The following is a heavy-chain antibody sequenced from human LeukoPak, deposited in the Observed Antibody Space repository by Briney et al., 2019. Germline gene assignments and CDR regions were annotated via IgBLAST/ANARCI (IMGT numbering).Heavy chain of an antibody. CDR3: ARVAFLYYDFWSGYSPRIYYFDY. Sequence: SETLSLTCAVYGGSFSGYYWSWIRQPPGKGLEWIGEINHSGSTNYNPSLKSRVTISVDTSKNQFSLKLSSVTAADTAVYYCARVAFLYYDFWSGYSPRIYYFDYWGQGTLVTVSS. CDR1: GGSFSGYY. J-gene: IGHJ4*02. D-gene: IGHD3-3*01. V-gene: IGHV4-34*01. CDR2: INHSGST.